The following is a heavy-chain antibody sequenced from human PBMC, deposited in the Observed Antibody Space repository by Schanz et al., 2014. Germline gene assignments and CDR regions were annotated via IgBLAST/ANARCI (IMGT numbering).Heavy chain of an antibody. CDR1: GFTFSNHG. Sequence: QVQLVESGGGVVQPGRSLRLSCAASGFTFSNHGMHWVRQSPGKGLEWVALIWYDGSNEYYADSVKGRFTISRDNPKKTLYLQLNSLRAEDTAVYYCARDHKWLARDYMDVWGKGTMVTVSS. D-gene: IGHD6-19*01. CDR2: IWYDGSNE. CDR3: ARDHKWLARDYMDV. J-gene: IGHJ6*03. V-gene: IGHV3-33*01.